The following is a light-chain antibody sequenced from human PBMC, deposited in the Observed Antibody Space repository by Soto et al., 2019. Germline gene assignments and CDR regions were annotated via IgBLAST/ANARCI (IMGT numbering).Light chain of an antibody. J-gene: IGKJ5*01. CDR2: GAS. V-gene: IGKV3-20*01. Sequence: IVLTQTPGSLSLSPGHRATLFCRASQSVTGSYLAWYQQNTGQAPRPLIFGASSRATGIPDRFSGSSYGTDFNLTISRLETEDLALYDCQQYGRSPITFGQGTRLEIK. CDR1: QSVTGSY. CDR3: QQYGRSPIT.